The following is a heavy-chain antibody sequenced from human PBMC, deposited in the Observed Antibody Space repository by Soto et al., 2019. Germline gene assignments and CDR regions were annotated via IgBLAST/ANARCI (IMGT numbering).Heavy chain of an antibody. CDR2: IRSKAYGGTT. Sequence: PGGSLRLSCTASGFTFGDYAMSWVRQAPGKGLEWVGFIRSKAYGGTTEYAASVKGRFTISRDDSKSIAYLQMNSLKTEDTAVYYCTRTGPKQWLVRFDYWGQGTLVTVSS. D-gene: IGHD6-19*01. J-gene: IGHJ4*02. V-gene: IGHV3-49*04. CDR3: TRTGPKQWLVRFDY. CDR1: GFTFGDYA.